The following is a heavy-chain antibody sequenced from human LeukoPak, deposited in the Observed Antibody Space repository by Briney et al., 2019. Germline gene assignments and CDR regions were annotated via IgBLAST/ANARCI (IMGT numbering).Heavy chain of an antibody. Sequence: LGGSLRLSCAASGFTFSSYAMHWVRQAPGKGLEWVAVISYDGSNKYYADSVKGRFTISRDNSKNTLYLQMNSLRAEDTAVYYCARVRIAVAANDYWGQGTLVTVSS. CDR2: ISYDGSNK. CDR3: ARVRIAVAANDY. D-gene: IGHD6-19*01. V-gene: IGHV3-30*04. J-gene: IGHJ4*02. CDR1: GFTFSSYA.